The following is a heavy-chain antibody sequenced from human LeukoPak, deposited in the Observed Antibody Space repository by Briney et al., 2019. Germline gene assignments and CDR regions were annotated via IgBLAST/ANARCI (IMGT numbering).Heavy chain of an antibody. Sequence: SETLSLTCAVYGGSFSGYYWSWIRQPPGKGLEWIGEINHSGSTNYNPSLKSRVTISVDTSKNQFSLKLSSVTAADTAVYYRARVPRGDTAMADYWGQGTLVTVSS. CDR2: INHSGST. V-gene: IGHV4-34*01. J-gene: IGHJ4*02. CDR1: GGSFSGYY. D-gene: IGHD5-18*01. CDR3: ARVPRGDTAMADY.